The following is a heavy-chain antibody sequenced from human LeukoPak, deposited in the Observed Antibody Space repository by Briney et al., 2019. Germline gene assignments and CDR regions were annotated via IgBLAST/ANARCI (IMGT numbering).Heavy chain of an antibody. CDR1: GFSFSSYS. Sequence: GGSLRLSCGASGFSFSSYSMNWVRQAPGKGLEWVSVIYSGGSTYYADSVRGRFTISRDDSKNTLYLQMNSLRAEDTAVYYCARDLYSSSWGYFDYWGQGTLVTVSS. CDR3: ARDLYSSSWGYFDY. CDR2: IYSGGST. D-gene: IGHD6-13*01. J-gene: IGHJ4*02. V-gene: IGHV3-53*01.